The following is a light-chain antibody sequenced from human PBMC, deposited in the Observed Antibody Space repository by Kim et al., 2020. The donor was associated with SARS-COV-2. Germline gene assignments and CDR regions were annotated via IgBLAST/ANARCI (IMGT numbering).Light chain of an antibody. Sequence: GQRVTISCSGSISNIGINAVNWYQQLPGTAPKLLIYSNDHRPSGVPDLFSGSKSGTSASLAISGLQSEDEADYYCAAWDDSLNGVIFGGGTQLTVL. CDR2: SND. CDR1: ISNIGINA. J-gene: IGLJ2*01. V-gene: IGLV1-44*01. CDR3: AAWDDSLNGVI.